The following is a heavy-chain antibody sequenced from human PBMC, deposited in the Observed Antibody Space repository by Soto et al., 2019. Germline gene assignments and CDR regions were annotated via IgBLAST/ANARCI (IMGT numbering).Heavy chain of an antibody. CDR2: INAGNGTT. D-gene: IGHD3-10*01. J-gene: IGHJ4*02. CDR3: ARSPDYYGSGSYYCEY. Sequence: GASVKVSCKASGYTFTSYAMHWVSQAHGQRLEWMGWINAGNGTTKYSQKFQGRVTITRDTSASTAYMELSSLRSEDTAVYYCARSPDYYGSGSYYCEYWGQGTLVTVAS. CDR1: GYTFTSYA. V-gene: IGHV1-3*01.